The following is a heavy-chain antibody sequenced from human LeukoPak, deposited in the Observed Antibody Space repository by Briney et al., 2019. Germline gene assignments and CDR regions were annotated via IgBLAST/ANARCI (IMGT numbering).Heavy chain of an antibody. Sequence: GGSLRLPCSASGFTFSSYAMSWVRQAPGQGLEWVLAISGSGGSTYYADSVKGRFTISSDNSKNTLYLQMNSLRAEDTAVYYCAKGFQAPFDYWGQGTLVTVSS. V-gene: IGHV3-23*01. J-gene: IGHJ4*02. CDR3: AKGFQAPFDY. CDR2: ISGSGGST. CDR1: GFTFSSYA. D-gene: IGHD2-21*01.